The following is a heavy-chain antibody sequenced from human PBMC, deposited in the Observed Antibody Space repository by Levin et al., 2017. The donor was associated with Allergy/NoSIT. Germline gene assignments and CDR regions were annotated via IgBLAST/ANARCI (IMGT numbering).Heavy chain of an antibody. J-gene: IGHJ4*02. CDR2: ISHDGTNS. CDR3: ARDEVTYSYAHGLGVDY. Sequence: GESLKISCAASGFAFSTYTMHWVRQAPDKGLEWVADISHDGTNSYYGDSVKGRFTISRDNSKNTLYLQLNSLRGEDTAIYYCARDEVTYSYAHGLGVDYWGQGTLVTVSS. V-gene: IGHV3-30*04. D-gene: IGHD2-8*01. CDR1: GFAFSTYT.